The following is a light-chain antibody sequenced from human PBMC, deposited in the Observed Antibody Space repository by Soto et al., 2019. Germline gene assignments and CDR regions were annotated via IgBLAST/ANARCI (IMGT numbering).Light chain of an antibody. CDR1: QSISSW. CDR3: HQYNSYSYS. CDR2: KAS. V-gene: IGKV1-5*03. Sequence: DIQMTQSPSTLSASVGDTVTITCRASQSISSWLAWYQQKPGKAPNLLIYKASSLESGVPSRFSGSGFGTEFTLSISSLQPDDFATYYCHQYNSYSYSFGQGTKLEIK. J-gene: IGKJ2*01.